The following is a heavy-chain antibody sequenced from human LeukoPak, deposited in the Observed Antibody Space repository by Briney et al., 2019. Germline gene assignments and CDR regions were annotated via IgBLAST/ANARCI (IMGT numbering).Heavy chain of an antibody. V-gene: IGHV1-69*01. CDR3: ARVRGNFEMSDAFDI. CDR2: IIPVFGTP. J-gene: IGHJ3*02. CDR1: GGTFSSYA. Sequence: SVKVSCKASGGTFSSYAISWVRQAPGQGLEWMGGIIPVFGTPNYAQKFQARVTIAADESTRTVYMELSSLRSDDTAVYYCARVRGNFEMSDAFDIWGQGTMVTVSS. D-gene: IGHD5-24*01.